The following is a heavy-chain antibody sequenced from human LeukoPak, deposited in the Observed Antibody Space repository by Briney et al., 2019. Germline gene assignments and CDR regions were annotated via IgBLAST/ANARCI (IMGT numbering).Heavy chain of an antibody. D-gene: IGHD2-15*01. V-gene: IGHV3-48*03. CDR1: GFTFSRYE. CDR3: ARCRGGGCPFDY. Sequence: PGGSLRLSCAASGFTFSRYEMNWVRQAPGKGLEWVSYISSSGDTLYYADSVKGRFTISRDSAKNSLYLQMNSLRAENTAVYYSARCRGGGCPFDYWGQGTLVTVSS. J-gene: IGHJ4*02. CDR2: ISSSGDTL.